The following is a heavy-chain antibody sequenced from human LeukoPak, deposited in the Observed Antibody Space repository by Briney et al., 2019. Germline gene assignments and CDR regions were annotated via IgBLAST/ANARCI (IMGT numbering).Heavy chain of an antibody. Sequence: GGSLRLSCAASGFTFSSYEMNWVRQAPGKGLVWVSRVSTDGRTTSYADSVRGRFTISRDNGKNTVYLQMNSLRAEDTAVYYCARDRTTVTVFDYWGQGALVTVSS. V-gene: IGHV3-74*01. J-gene: IGHJ4*02. CDR1: GFTFSSYE. CDR3: ARDRTTVTVFDY. D-gene: IGHD4-17*01. CDR2: VSTDGRTT.